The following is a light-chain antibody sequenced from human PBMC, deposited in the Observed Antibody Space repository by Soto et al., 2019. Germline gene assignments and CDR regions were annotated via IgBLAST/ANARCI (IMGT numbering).Light chain of an antibody. J-gene: IGKJ5*01. Sequence: VVLTQSPATLSLSPGERATLSCRTSLSVSVYLDWYQQKPGQAPRLLISDASNRATGIPARFSGSVSGTDFTLTITRLEPEDFAVFYCQQYGSSEIIFGQGTRLEIK. CDR3: QQYGSSEII. CDR1: LSVSVY. V-gene: IGKV3-11*01. CDR2: DAS.